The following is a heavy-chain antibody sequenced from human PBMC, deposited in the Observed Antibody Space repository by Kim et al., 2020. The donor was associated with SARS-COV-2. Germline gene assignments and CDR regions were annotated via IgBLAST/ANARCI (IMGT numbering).Heavy chain of an antibody. V-gene: IGHV6-1*01. Sequence: SQTLSLTCAISGDSVSSNSATWNWIRQSPSRGLEWLGRTYYRSKWYNDYAVSVKSRITINPDTSKNQFSLQLNSVTPEDTAVYYCAQERVVVVLGYYYALDGWGQGTTVTVSS. CDR2: TYYRSKWYN. CDR3: AQERVVVVLGYYYALDG. J-gene: IGHJ6*02. CDR1: GDSVSSNSAT. D-gene: IGHD2-2*01.